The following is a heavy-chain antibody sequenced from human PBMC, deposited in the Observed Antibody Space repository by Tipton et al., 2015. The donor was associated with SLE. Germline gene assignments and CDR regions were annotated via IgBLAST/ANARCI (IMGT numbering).Heavy chain of an antibody. CDR2: IYHSGST. Sequence: TLSLTCTVSGYSISSGYYWGWIRQPPGKGLEWIGSIYHSGSTYYNPSLKSRVTISVDTSKNQFSLKLSSVTAADTAVYYCARVIQQQPWLYYYYYMDVWGKGTTVTVSS. J-gene: IGHJ6*03. V-gene: IGHV4-38-2*02. CDR3: ARVIQQQPWLYYYYYMDV. CDR1: GYSISSGYY. D-gene: IGHD6-13*01.